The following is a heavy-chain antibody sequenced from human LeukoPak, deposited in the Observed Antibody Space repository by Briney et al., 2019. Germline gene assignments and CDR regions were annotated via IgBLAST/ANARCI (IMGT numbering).Heavy chain of an antibody. CDR1: GFTFSGYW. J-gene: IGHJ6*01. Sequence: AGGSLRLSCAASGFTFSGYWMHWVRQVPGKGLVWVSRLNTDGSRTSYADSVKGRFTISRDNAKNTLFLQMNSLRAEDTAVYYCARDDAFRGVAMDVWGQGTTVTVSS. CDR2: LNTDGSRT. D-gene: IGHD3-16*01. CDR3: ARDDAFRGVAMDV. V-gene: IGHV3-74*01.